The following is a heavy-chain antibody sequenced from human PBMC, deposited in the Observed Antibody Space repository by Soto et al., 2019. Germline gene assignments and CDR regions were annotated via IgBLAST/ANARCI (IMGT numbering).Heavy chain of an antibody. D-gene: IGHD6-13*01. CDR1: GYTFTSYG. CDR2: ISAYNGNT. V-gene: IGHV1-18*01. J-gene: IGHJ6*02. CDR3: ARDPTQAAADDYGMDV. Sequence: ASVKVSFKASGYTFTSYGISWLRQAPGQGLEWMGWISAYNGNTNYAQKLQGRVTMTTDTSTSTAYMELRSLRSDDTAVYYCARDPTQAAADDYGMDVWGQGTTVTVSS.